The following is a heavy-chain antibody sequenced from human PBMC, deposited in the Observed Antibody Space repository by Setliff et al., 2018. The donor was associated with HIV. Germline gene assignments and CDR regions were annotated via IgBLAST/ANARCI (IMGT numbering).Heavy chain of an antibody. J-gene: IGHJ4*02. CDR2: INHSGST. V-gene: IGHV4-34*01. CDR3: ARGNSGYYDSSGYYSPFDY. D-gene: IGHD3-22*01. Sequence: PSETLSLTCAVYGGSFSGYYWSWIRQPPGKGLEWIGEINHSGSTNYNPSLKSRVTISVDTSKNQFSLKLSSVTAADTAVYYCARGNSGYYDSSGYYSPFDYWGQGTLVTVSS. CDR1: GGSFSGYY.